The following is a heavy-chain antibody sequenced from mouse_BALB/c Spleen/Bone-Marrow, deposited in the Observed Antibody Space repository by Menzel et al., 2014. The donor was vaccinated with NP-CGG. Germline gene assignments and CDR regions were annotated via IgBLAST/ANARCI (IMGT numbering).Heavy chain of an antibody. CDR1: GFTFSSYG. CDR3: ARDGSSYEGNYFDY. D-gene: IGHD1-1*01. CDR2: INSNGGST. Sequence: EVKLVESGGGLVQPGGSLKLSCAASGFTFSSYGMSWVRQTPDKRLELVATINSNGGSTYYPDSVKGRFTISRDDAKNTLYLQVSSLKSGDTAMYYCARDGSSYEGNYFDYWGQGTTLTVSS. J-gene: IGHJ2*01. V-gene: IGHV5-6-3*01.